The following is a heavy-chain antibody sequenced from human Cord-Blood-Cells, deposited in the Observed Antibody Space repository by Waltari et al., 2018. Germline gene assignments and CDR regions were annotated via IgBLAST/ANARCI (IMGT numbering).Heavy chain of an antibody. V-gene: IGHV4-34*01. CDR2: INHSGST. D-gene: IGHD6-13*01. CDR3: ARGSSSWYFDY. Sequence: QVQLQQWGAGLFKPSETLSLTCAVYGGSFSGYYWSWIRQPPGKGLEWIGEINHSGSTNYNPSLKSRVTISVDTSKNQFSLKLSFVTAADTAVYYCARGSSSWYFDYWGQGTLVTVSS. J-gene: IGHJ4*02. CDR1: GGSFSGYY.